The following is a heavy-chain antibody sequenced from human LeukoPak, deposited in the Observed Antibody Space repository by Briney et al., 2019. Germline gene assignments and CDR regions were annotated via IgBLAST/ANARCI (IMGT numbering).Heavy chain of an antibody. CDR1: GYTFTSYY. J-gene: IGHJ6*02. CDR2: IDPSGGST. CDR3: ARDQSPGLYGMDV. Sequence: ASVKVSCTASGYTFTSYYMRWVRQAPGRGLDWMGVIDPSGGSTSYAHKFQGRVTITRDTSTSTVYMELSSLRAEDTAVYYCARDQSPGLYGMDVWGQGTTVTVSS. V-gene: IGHV1-46*01.